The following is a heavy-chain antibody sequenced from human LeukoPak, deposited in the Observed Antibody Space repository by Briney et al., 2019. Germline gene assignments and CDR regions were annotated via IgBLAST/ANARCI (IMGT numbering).Heavy chain of an antibody. Sequence: PGGSLRLSCAASGFTFSSYSMNWVRQAPGKGLEWVSYISSSSSTIYYADSVKGRFTISRDNAKNSLYLQMNSLRAEDTAVYYCARYFDYYDSSGSDYWGQGTLVTVSS. V-gene: IGHV3-48*01. CDR2: ISSSSSTI. CDR1: GFTFSSYS. CDR3: ARYFDYYDSSGSDY. J-gene: IGHJ4*02. D-gene: IGHD3-22*01.